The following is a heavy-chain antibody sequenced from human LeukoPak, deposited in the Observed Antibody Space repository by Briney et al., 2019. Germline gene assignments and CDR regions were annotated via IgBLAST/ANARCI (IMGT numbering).Heavy chain of an antibody. V-gene: IGHV4-4*07. Sequence: SETLSLTCTVSGGSISSYYWSWIRQPAGKGLEWIGRIYTSGSTNYNPCLKSRVTMSVDTSKNQFSLKLSSVTAADTAVYYCARAKYSSSWYYFDYWGQGTLVTVSS. J-gene: IGHJ4*02. CDR3: ARAKYSSSWYYFDY. D-gene: IGHD6-13*01. CDR2: IYTSGST. CDR1: GGSISSYY.